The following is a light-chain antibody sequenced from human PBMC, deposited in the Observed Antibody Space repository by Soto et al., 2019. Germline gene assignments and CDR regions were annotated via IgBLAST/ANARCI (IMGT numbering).Light chain of an antibody. J-gene: IGKJ4*01. V-gene: IGKV4-1*01. CDR3: QQYFDVPFT. CDR2: WAS. Sequence: IVMTQSPDSLAVSLAERATMNFKGSRSCLYKSNNKNHLAWYQQKPGQPPQLIIYWASTRESGVPERFSGSGSGTDFTLTISSLEAEDVAFYWCQQYFDVPFTFGGGTKVDIK. CDR1: RSCLYKSNNKNH.